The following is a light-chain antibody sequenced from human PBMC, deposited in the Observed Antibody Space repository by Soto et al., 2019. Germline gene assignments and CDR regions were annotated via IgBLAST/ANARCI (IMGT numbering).Light chain of an antibody. Sequence: EIVLTQSPATLSLSPGERATLSCRASQSVSSYLAWYQQKPGQAPRLLIYDASNRATGIPARFSGSGSVTDFTLAISSLEPEDFAVYYCQQRSNGSFGQGIRLEIK. CDR3: QQRSNGS. V-gene: IGKV3-11*01. CDR2: DAS. J-gene: IGKJ5*01. CDR1: QSVSSY.